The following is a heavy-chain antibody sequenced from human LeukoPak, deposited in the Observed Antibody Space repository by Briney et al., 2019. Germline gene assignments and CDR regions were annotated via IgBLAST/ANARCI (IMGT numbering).Heavy chain of an antibody. Sequence: QTGGSLRLSCAASGFTFDDYAMHWVRQAPGKGLEWVSGISWNSFTIGYADSVKGRFTISRDNAKNSLYLQMNGLRVEDTALYYCAKDIGRVDTASTYMDVWGKGTTVTISS. J-gene: IGHJ6*03. CDR1: GFTFDDYA. CDR3: AKDIGRVDTASTYMDV. CDR2: ISWNSFTI. D-gene: IGHD5-18*01. V-gene: IGHV3-9*01.